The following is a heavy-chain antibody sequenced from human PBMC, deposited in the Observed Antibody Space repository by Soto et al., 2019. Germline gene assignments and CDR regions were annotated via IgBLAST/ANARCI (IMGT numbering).Heavy chain of an antibody. V-gene: IGHV4-31*03. CDR3: ARDLITMASP. CDR1: GGSISSGGYY. J-gene: IGHJ5*02. Sequence: SETLSLTCTVSGGSISSGGYYWSWIRQHPGKGLEWIGYIYYSGSTYYNPSLKSRVTISVDTSKNQFSLKLSSVTAADTAVYYCARDLITMASPWGQGTLVTVSS. CDR2: IYYSGST. D-gene: IGHD3-10*01.